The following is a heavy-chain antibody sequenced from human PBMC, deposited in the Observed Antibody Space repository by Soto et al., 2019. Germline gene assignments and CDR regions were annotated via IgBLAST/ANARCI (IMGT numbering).Heavy chain of an antibody. CDR2: ISAYNGNR. CDR1: GYTFTSYG. CDR3: ATYYYGSGSQDYYGMDV. Sequence: QVQLVQSGAEVKKPGASVKVSCKASGYTFTSYGISWVRQAPGQGLEWMGWISAYNGNRNYAQKLQGRVSMTTDTSTSKANMEMRSLRSDDTAVYYCATYYYGSGSQDYYGMDVWGQGTKVTVCS. D-gene: IGHD3-10*01. V-gene: IGHV1-18*01. J-gene: IGHJ6*02.